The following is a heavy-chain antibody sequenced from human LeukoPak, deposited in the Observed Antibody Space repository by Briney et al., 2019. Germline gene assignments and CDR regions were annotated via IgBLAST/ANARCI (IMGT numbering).Heavy chain of an antibody. Sequence: SETLSLTCTVPGGSISSGSYYWSWIRQPAGTGLEWIGRIYTSGSTNYNPSLKSRVTISVDTSKNQFSLKLTSVTAADTAVYYCAIESSSSSWAFDYWGQGTLVTVSS. CDR3: AIESSSSSWAFDY. J-gene: IGHJ4*02. CDR2: IYTSGST. D-gene: IGHD6-6*01. V-gene: IGHV4-61*02. CDR1: GGSISSGSYY.